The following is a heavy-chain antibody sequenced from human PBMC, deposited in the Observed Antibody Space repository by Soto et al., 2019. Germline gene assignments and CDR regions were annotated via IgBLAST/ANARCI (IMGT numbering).Heavy chain of an antibody. CDR1: GFTFGDYA. D-gene: IGHD2-2*01. V-gene: IGHV3-49*03. CDR3: TKYTYTSRYAYYGMDV. Sequence: GGSLRRSCTTSGFTFGDYAMSWSRQAPGKGLEWVGVLRSKAYGGTTDYAASVKGRFTISRDDSKSAAYLQMNSLKSEDTGVYYRTKYTYTSRYAYYGMDVWGPGTTVTVSS. J-gene: IGHJ6*02. CDR2: LRSKAYGGTT.